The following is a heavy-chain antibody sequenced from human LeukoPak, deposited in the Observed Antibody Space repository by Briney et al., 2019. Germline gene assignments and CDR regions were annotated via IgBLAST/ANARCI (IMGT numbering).Heavy chain of an antibody. CDR1: GGSISSYY. D-gene: IGHD3-22*01. CDR3: SRERDYYDSSGYYYYFDY. V-gene: IGHV4-59*01. J-gene: IGHJ4*02. Sequence: PSETLSLTCTVSGGSISSYYWSWLRRPPGKGLEWIGYIYYSGSTNYNPSLTSRVTISVDTSKNQFSLKLRSLPASDTAVFYFSRERDYYDSSGYYYYFDYWGQGTLVTVSS. CDR2: IYYSGST.